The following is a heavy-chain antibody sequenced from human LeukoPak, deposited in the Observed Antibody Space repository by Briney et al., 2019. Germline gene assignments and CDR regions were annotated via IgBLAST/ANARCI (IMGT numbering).Heavy chain of an antibody. CDR1: GFSFSSFG. CDR3: AADSLLWFGEVAPQFDY. J-gene: IGHJ4*02. Sequence: HSGGSLRLSCAASGFSFSSFGMSWVRQAPGKGLEWVSGISGSGASTYYADSVKGRFTISRDNSKKTVSLQMNSLRADDTAVYYCAADSLLWFGEVAPQFDYWGQGALVIVSS. V-gene: IGHV3-23*01. CDR2: ISGSGAST. D-gene: IGHD3-10*01.